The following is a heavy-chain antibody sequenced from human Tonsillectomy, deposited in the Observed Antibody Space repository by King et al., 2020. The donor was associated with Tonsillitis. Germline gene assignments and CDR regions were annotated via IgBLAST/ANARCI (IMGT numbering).Heavy chain of an antibody. CDR1: EFTFDDYA. CDR2: ISWSSGSI. Sequence: VQLVESGGGLVKPGRSLRLSCAASEFTFDDYAMHWVRQAPGKGLEWVSGISWSSGSIGYAASVKGRFTISRDNAKNSLYLQMNSLRAEDTVLYYCAKRTHPGGSGYLCSLDYWGQGTLVTVSS. D-gene: IGHD3-22*01. V-gene: IGHV3-9*01. CDR3: AKRTHPGGSGYLCSLDY. J-gene: IGHJ4*02.